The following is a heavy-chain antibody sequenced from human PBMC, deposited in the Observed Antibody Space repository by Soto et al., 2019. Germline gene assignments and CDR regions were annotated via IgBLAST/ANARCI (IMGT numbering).Heavy chain of an antibody. CDR1: GFTFTSSA. Sequence: SVKVSCKASGFTFTSSAMQWVRQARGQRLEWIGWIVVGSGNTNYAQKFQERVTITRDMSTSTAYMELSSLRSEDTAVYYCAAHTIFGVAQYYYYYYYMDVWGKGTTVTVSS. J-gene: IGHJ6*03. CDR3: AAHTIFGVAQYYYYYYYMDV. D-gene: IGHD3-3*01. CDR2: IVVGSGNT. V-gene: IGHV1-58*02.